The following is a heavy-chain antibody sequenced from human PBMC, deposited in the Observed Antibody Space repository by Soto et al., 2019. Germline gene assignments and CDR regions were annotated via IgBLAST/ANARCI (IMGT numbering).Heavy chain of an antibody. CDR3: ARALAARQVFVFDI. CDR2: IYWSGDE. D-gene: IGHD6-6*01. J-gene: IGHJ3*02. V-gene: IGHV2-5*01. Sequence: QGTLKESGPTLVKPTQTLTLTCSFSGFSLSTSGVGVGWIRQPPGKALEWLAHIYWSGDEHYRPTLKSRLSITKDTSKNQVVLTMTYMDPVDTATYYCARALAARQVFVFDIWGQGTMVTVSS. CDR1: GFSLSTSGVG.